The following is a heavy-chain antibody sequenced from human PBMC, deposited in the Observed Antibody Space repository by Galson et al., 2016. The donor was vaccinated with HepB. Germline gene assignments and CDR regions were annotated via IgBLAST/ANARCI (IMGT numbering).Heavy chain of an antibody. CDR2: DSMDGRRK. D-gene: IGHD2/OR15-2a*01. CDR1: GFLFGSYG. J-gene: IGHJ4*02. Sequence: SLRLSCAGSGFLFGSYGMHWVRQAPGKGLEWVAADSMDGRRKFYSDSVKGRFTISRDNSNNMLFLRMDSLRPDDTAVYYCAKRHEYCPPVGCSVDYWGQGTLVSVSS. CDR3: AKRHEYCPPVGCSVDY. V-gene: IGHV3-30*18.